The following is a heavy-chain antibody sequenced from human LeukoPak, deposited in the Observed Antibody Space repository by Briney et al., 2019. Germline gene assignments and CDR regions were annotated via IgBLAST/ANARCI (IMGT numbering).Heavy chain of an antibody. D-gene: IGHD6-19*01. CDR1: GFTFSSNE. CDR2: ISSSGGYM. CDR3: ARHNGWYDY. J-gene: IGHJ4*02. Sequence: GGSLRLSCAASGFTFSSNEMDWVRQAPEKGLEWISYISSSGGYMYADSVKGRFTISRDNAKNWLYLQMNSLRAEDTGVYYCARHNGWYDYWGQGTLVTVSS. V-gene: IGHV3-48*03.